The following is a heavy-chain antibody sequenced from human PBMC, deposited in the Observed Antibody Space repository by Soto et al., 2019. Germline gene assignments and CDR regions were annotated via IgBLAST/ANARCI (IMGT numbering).Heavy chain of an antibody. CDR1: GGSISSDSYY. CDR3: ARKASPGYVHGVDGRPEWFYFYMDV. CDR2: PHQSGKT. D-gene: IGHD6-19*01. Sequence: QLQLQESGPGLVKPSETLSLSCTVSGGSISSDSYYWVWIRQAPGKGLEWIGTPHQSGKTDYSPSLKSRSTISADTSNNQFSLRMSSVTAADTAVYFCARKASPGYVHGVDGRPEWFYFYMDVWGKGTTVTVSS. V-gene: IGHV4-39*01. J-gene: IGHJ6*03.